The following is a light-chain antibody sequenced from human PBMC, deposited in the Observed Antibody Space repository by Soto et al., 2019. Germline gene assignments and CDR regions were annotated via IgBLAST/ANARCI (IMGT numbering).Light chain of an antibody. CDR3: QPYDSSLSGSSV. V-gene: IGLV1-40*01. CDR1: SSNIGAGYD. CDR2: GNT. J-gene: IGLJ1*01. Sequence: QSVLTQPPPVSGAPRRRVTISCTGSSSNIGAGYDVHWYQQPPGTAPKRLICGNTNRPSGGPDRCLCSRCGPATSSAITGLQAEDDGDYSCQPYDSSLSGSSVFGTGTKVTV.